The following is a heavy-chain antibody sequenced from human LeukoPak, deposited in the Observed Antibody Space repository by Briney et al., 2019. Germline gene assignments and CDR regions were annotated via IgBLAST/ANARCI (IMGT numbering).Heavy chain of an antibody. CDR2: IRGSGGGT. CDR3: AKDRVYCGGDCYPGSDYDY. D-gene: IGHD2-21*02. Sequence: GGSLRLSCAASGFTFSSYAMSWVRQAPGKGLEWVSTIRGSGGGTYYADSVKGRFTISRDNSKNTLYLQMNSLRAEDTAVYYCAKDRVYCGGDCYPGSDYDYWGQGTLVTVSS. CDR1: GFTFSSYA. J-gene: IGHJ4*02. V-gene: IGHV3-23*01.